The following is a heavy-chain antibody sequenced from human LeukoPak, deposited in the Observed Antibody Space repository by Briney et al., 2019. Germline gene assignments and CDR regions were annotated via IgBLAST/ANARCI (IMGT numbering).Heavy chain of an antibody. D-gene: IGHD6-19*01. CDR2: INHSGST. V-gene: IGHV4-34*01. CDR3: AGALRYSSPDY. CDR1: GGSFSGYY. J-gene: IGHJ4*02. Sequence: SETPSLTCAVYGGSFSGYYWSWIRQPPGKGLEWIGEINHSGSTNYNPSLKSRVTISVDTSKNQFSLKLSSVTAADTAVYYCAGALRYSSPDYWGQGTLVTVSS.